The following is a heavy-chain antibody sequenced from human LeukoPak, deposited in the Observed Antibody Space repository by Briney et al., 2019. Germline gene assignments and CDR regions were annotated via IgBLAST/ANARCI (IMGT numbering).Heavy chain of an antibody. V-gene: IGHV3-11*01. CDR3: ARVGHLTGSAGY. D-gene: IGHD3-9*01. CDR1: GFTFSDYY. J-gene: IGHJ4*02. Sequence: GGSLRLSCAASGFTFSDYYMSWVRQAPGKGLEWVSYISSSGSNIYYADSVKGRFSISRDNAKNSLYLQMNSLKAEDTAVYYCARVGHLTGSAGYWGQGTLVTVSS. CDR2: ISSSGSNI.